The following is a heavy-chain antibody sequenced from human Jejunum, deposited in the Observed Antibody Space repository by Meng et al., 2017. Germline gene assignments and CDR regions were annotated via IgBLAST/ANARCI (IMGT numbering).Heavy chain of an antibody. CDR2: INHSGST. Sequence: QVQVRKLGAGWCTPSVPLSLTCTGDGGSFSGYYWSWIRQPPGKGLEWIGEINHSGSTSYNPSLKSRVTMSLDTSKNQFSLELSSVTAADTAVYYCARGSIADRLSDWGQGTLVTVSS. CDR3: ARGSIADRLSD. J-gene: IGHJ4*02. CDR1: GGSFSGYY. D-gene: IGHD6-6*01. V-gene: IGHV4-34*01.